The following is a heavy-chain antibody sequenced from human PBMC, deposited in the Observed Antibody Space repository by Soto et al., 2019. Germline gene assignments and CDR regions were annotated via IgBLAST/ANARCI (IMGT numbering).Heavy chain of an antibody. V-gene: IGHV5-10-1*01. CDR1: GYSFTSYW. CDR2: IDPSDSYT. CDR3: ARIFDRRYFDWSPVDY. D-gene: IGHD3-9*01. Sequence: PGESLKISCKGSGYSFTSYWISWVRQMPGKGLEWMGRIDPSDSYTNYSPSFQGHVTISADKSISTAYLQWSSLKASDTAMYYCARIFDRRYFDWSPVDYWGQGTLVTVSS. J-gene: IGHJ4*02.